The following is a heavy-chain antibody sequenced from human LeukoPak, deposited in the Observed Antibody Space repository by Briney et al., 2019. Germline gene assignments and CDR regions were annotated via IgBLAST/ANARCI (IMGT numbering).Heavy chain of an antibody. Sequence: SGGSLRLSCAASGFTFSSYWMSWVRQAPGKGLGWVAFIRYDGSNKYYADSVKGRFTISRDNSKNTLYLQMNSLRAEDTAVYYCAKGPADYDILTGYYFFGYWGQGTLVTVSS. D-gene: IGHD3-9*01. J-gene: IGHJ4*02. CDR1: GFTFSSYW. CDR2: IRYDGSNK. CDR3: AKGPADYDILTGYYFFGY. V-gene: IGHV3-30*02.